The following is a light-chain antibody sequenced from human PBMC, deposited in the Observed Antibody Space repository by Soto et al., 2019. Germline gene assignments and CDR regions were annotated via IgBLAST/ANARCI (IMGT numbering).Light chain of an antibody. V-gene: IGLV2-14*01. Sequence: QSVLTQPASVSGSPGQSITISCTGSSSDVGGYNYVSWYQQQPGTAPKLMIYDVTNRPSGVSDRFSGSTSGITASLTISGLVDEDEADYYWSSYTSGSTPLVFGGGTELTVL. CDR3: SSYTSGSTPLV. J-gene: IGLJ3*02. CDR2: DVT. CDR1: SSDVGGYNY.